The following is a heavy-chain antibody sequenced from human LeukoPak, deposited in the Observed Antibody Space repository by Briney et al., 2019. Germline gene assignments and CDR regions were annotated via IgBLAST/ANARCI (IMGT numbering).Heavy chain of an antibody. CDR1: GFTFGDYA. CDR2: IGVGGT. D-gene: IGHD4-11*01. J-gene: IGHJ6*03. V-gene: IGHV3-23*01. CDR3: ASDYPRYYFYMDV. Sequence: GGSLRLSCTASGFTFGDYAMSWVRQAPGKGLEWVSSIGVGGTYYADSVKGRFTISRDNSKSTLYLEMNGLRAEDTAVYYCASDYPRYYFYMDVWGKGTTVTVSS.